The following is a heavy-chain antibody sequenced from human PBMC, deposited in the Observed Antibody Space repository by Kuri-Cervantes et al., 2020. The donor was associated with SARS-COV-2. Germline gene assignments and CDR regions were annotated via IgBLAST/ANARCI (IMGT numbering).Heavy chain of an antibody. V-gene: IGHV4-34*01. D-gene: IGHD3-10*01. CDR3: ARSTRGRKGFGEFKFDY. CDR2: INHSGST. J-gene: IGHJ4*01. Sequence: GSLRLSCAVYGGSFSGHYWTWIRQPPGKGLDWIGEINHSGSTNYSPSLKSRVTISVDTSKNQFSLKLSSVTAADTAVYYCARSTRGRKGFGEFKFDYWGQGTLVTVSS. CDR1: GGSFSGHY.